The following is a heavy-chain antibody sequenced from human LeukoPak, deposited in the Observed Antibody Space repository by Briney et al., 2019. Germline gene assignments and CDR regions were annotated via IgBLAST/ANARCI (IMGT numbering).Heavy chain of an antibody. J-gene: IGHJ4*02. CDR3: ARDSLLAAPYTDH. Sequence: ASVKVSCKASGYTFTSYGISWVRQAPGQGLEWMGWISDYSGNPNYAQKFQGRVTMTADTFTSTAYMELRSLRSDDTAVYFCARDSLLAAPYTDHWGQGTPVTVSS. V-gene: IGHV1-18*01. CDR1: GYTFTSYG. D-gene: IGHD3-10*01. CDR2: ISDYSGNP.